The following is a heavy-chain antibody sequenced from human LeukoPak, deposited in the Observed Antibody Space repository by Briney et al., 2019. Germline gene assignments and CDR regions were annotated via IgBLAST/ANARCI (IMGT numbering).Heavy chain of an antibody. J-gene: IGHJ4*02. CDR3: ARLRAIGYFDY. CDR1: GFTFSSYG. Sequence: GRSLRLSCAASGFTFSSYGMHWVRQAPGKGLERVAVIWYDGSKKYYADSVKGRFTISRDNSKNTLYLQLNSLRAEDTAVYYCARLRAIGYFDYWGEGTLVTVSS. CDR2: IWYDGSKK. V-gene: IGHV3-33*01.